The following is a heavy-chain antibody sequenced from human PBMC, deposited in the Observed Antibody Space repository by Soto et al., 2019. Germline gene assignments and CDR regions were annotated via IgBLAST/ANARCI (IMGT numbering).Heavy chain of an antibody. Sequence: EVQLVESGGGLVKPGGSLRLSCAASGFTFSSYSMNWVRQAPGKGLEWVSSISSSSSYIYYADSVKGRFIISRDNAKNSLYLQMNSLRAEDTAVYYCARDGDIVVVPALRYYYYYMDVWGKGTTVTVSS. CDR3: ARDGDIVVVPALRYYYYYMDV. CDR2: ISSSSSYI. V-gene: IGHV3-21*01. D-gene: IGHD2-2*01. J-gene: IGHJ6*03. CDR1: GFTFSSYS.